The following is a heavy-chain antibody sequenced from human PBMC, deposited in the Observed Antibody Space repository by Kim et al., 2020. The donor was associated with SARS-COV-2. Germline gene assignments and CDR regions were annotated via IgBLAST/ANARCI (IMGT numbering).Heavy chain of an antibody. Sequence: KYYADSVKGRFTISRDNSKNTLYLQMNSLRAEDTAVYYCARDRGEAGTTDWGQGTLVTVSS. CDR3: ARDRGEAGTTD. V-gene: IGHV3-30*01. J-gene: IGHJ4*02. CDR2: K. D-gene: IGHD1-7*01.